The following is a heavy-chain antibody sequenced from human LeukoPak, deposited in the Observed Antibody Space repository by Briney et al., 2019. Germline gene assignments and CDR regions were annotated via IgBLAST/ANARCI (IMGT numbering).Heavy chain of an antibody. CDR3: AKGISDSGPPSVDY. D-gene: IGHD5-12*01. Sequence: GGSLGLSCAASGFTFSSYSMNWVRQAPGKGLEWVSSISRSRTYIYYADSLKGRFTISRDNAKNSLYLQMNSLRAEDTAVYYCAKGISDSGPPSVDYWGQGTLVTVSS. CDR1: GFTFSSYS. CDR2: ISRSRTYI. V-gene: IGHV3-21*01. J-gene: IGHJ4*02.